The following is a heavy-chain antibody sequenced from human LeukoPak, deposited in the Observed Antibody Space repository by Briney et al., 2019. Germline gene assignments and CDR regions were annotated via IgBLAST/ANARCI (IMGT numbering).Heavy chain of an antibody. D-gene: IGHD6-13*01. CDR3: ARRQTAAGTKYFDY. J-gene: IGHJ4*02. V-gene: IGHV4-30-4*01. CDR2: IYYSGST. CDR1: GGSISSGDYY. Sequence: SETLSLTCTVSGGSISSGDYYWSWIRQPPGKSLEWIGYIYYSGSTYYNPSLKSRVTISVDTSKNQFSLKLSSVTAADTAVYYCARRQTAAGTKYFDYWGQGTLVTVSS.